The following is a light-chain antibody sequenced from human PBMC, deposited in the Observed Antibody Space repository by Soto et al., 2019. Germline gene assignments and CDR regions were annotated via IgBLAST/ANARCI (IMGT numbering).Light chain of an antibody. Sequence: EILMTQCPATLSLSPGERATISCRASQIVSSYLSWYQQRPGQAPGLLIYDASNRAAVIPARFSSSGCGTDFTLIISSLEHEDFAVYYYQQSSNSWTFGRGTKVDIK. J-gene: IGKJ1*01. V-gene: IGKV3-11*01. CDR2: DAS. CDR1: QIVSSY. CDR3: QQSSNSWT.